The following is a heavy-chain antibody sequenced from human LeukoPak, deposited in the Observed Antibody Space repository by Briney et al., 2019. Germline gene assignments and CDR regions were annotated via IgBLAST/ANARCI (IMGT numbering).Heavy chain of an antibody. CDR3: GKNRYSGSLSPFDI. V-gene: IGHV3-23*01. Sequence: GGSLRLSCAVSGFTFSNFAMSWVRQAPGKGLEWVSAISGGGGNTYYADSVKGRFTISRDNSKNTLYLQMNSLRAEDTAVYYCGKNRYSGSLSPFDIWGQGTMVTVSS. CDR2: ISGGGGNT. CDR1: GFTFSNFA. J-gene: IGHJ3*02. D-gene: IGHD1-26*01.